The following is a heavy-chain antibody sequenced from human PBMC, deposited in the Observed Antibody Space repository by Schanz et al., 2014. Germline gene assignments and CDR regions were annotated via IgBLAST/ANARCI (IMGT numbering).Heavy chain of an antibody. V-gene: IGHV3-7*01. CDR2: IKHDGSEK. CDR3: ARVGGTYYDFWSGVPPTVMHDGFDI. D-gene: IGHD3-3*01. CDR1: GFAFDTYW. Sequence: EVQLVESGGGLVQPGGSLRLSCAASGFAFDTYWMSWVRQAPGKGLEWVANIKHDGSEKYYVDSVKGRFTISRDNAKNSMYLEMNSLRAEDTAVFYCARVGGTYYDFWSGVPPTVMHDGFDIWDQGTMVTVS. J-gene: IGHJ3*02.